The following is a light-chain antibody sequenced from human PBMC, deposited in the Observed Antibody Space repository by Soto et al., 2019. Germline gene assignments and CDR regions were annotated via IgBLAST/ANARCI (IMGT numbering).Light chain of an antibody. CDR3: QQYSSSLT. V-gene: IGKV3-15*01. Sequence: EIFMTQSPATLSVFPGERVILSCRASQSVGSTLAWYQQKPGQAPRLLIRGASTRATGVPARFSGSGSGTEFTLTISSLQSADFAVYYCQQYSSSLTFGGGPTLEIK. CDR1: QSVGST. CDR2: GAS. J-gene: IGKJ4*02.